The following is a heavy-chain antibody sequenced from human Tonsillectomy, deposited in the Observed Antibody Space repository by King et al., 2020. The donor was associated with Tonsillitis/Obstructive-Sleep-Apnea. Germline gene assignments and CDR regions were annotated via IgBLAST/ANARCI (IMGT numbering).Heavy chain of an antibody. D-gene: IGHD3-10*01. J-gene: IGHJ4*02. V-gene: IGHV3-15*01. CDR3: TTLWFRVLLCDY. CDR1: GFTFSNAW. Sequence: VQLVESGGGLVKPGGSLRLSCAASGFTFSNAWMSWVRQAPGKGLEWVGRIKSKTDGGTTDYAAPVKGRFTISRDDSKNTLELQMNSLKTEDTAVYYCTTLWFRVLLCDYWGQGTLVTVSS. CDR2: IKSKTDGGTT.